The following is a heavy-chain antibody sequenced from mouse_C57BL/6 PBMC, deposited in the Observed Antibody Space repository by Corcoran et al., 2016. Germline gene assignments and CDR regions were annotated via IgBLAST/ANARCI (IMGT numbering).Heavy chain of an antibody. CDR2: IDTANGNT. D-gene: IGHD1-1*01. Sequence: EVQLQQSVAELVRPGASVKLSCTASGFNIKNTYMHWVKQRPEQGLEWIGRIDTANGNTKYALKFQGKATITADTYSNTAYLQLSRLKSEDTAIYYCARAPGSSFVAYWCQGTPVTVSA. CDR3: ARAPGSSFVAY. CDR1: GFNIKNTY. J-gene: IGHJ3*01. V-gene: IGHV14-3*01.